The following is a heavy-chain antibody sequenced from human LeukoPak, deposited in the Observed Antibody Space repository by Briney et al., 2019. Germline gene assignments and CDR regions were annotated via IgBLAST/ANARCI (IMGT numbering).Heavy chain of an antibody. CDR2: IKQDGSEK. Sequence: PGGSLRLSCAASGFTFSSYWMSWVRQAPGKGLEWVANIKQDGSEKYYVDSVKGRFTISRDNAKNSLYLQMNSLRAEDTALYYCARDAGGSGSYFDYWGQGTLVTVSS. J-gene: IGHJ4*02. CDR3: ARDAGGSGSYFDY. D-gene: IGHD1-26*01. CDR1: GFTFSSYW. V-gene: IGHV3-7*03.